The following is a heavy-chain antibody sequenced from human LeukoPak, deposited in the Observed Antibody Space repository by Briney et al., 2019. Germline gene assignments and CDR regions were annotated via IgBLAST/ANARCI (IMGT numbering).Heavy chain of an antibody. CDR1: GFTFSEYY. V-gene: IGHV3-11*05. Sequence: GGSLRLSCVASGFTFSEYYMTWIRQAPGKGLEWVSYISSSSSYTKYADSVKGRLIISRDNAQKSLYLQMNSLRAEDTAVHYCARAEYSSSSGMDVRGQGTTVTVSS. CDR2: ISSSSSYT. J-gene: IGHJ6*02. D-gene: IGHD6-13*01. CDR3: ARAEYSSSSGMDV.